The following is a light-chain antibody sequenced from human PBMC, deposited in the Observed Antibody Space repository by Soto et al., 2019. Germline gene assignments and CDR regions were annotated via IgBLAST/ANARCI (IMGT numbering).Light chain of an antibody. CDR3: QQYNSWT. CDR1: QSIGSW. CDR2: KAS. V-gene: IGKV1-5*03. J-gene: IGKJ1*01. Sequence: DIQMTQSPSTLSASVGDRVTITCRASQSIGSWLAWYQQKPGKAPKLLIYKASSLESGVPSRFSGSGSGTKFTLTISSLHPEDSATYYCQQYNSWTFGQGTKVEIK.